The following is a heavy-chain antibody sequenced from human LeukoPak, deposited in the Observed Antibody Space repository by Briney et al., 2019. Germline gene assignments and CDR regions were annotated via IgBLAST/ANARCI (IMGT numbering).Heavy chain of an antibody. D-gene: IGHD1-1*01. CDR2: IYYSGST. V-gene: IGHV4-39*01. Sequence: SETLSLTCTVSGGSISSSSYYWGWIRQPPGNGLEWIGSIYYSGSTYYNPSLKSRVTISVDTSKNQFSLKLSSVTAADTAVYYCARHVKLERRHYYYYYMDVWGKGTTVTISS. J-gene: IGHJ6*03. CDR1: GGSISSSSYY. CDR3: ARHVKLERRHYYYYYMDV.